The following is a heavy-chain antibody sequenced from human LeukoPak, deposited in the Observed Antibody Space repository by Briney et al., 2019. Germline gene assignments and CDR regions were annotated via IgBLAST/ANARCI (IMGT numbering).Heavy chain of an antibody. CDR2: ISYSGST. Sequence: PSETLSLTCTVSGGSMSSSTYYWGWIRQPPGKGLQWIGSISYSGSTYYNPSIKSRVTLSVDTSMNQFSLKVNSVTAADTAVYYCGRSFDAKSVGYWGQGTLVTVSS. D-gene: IGHD2-8*01. J-gene: IGHJ4*02. CDR1: GGSMSSSTYY. V-gene: IGHV4-39*01. CDR3: GRSFDAKSVGY.